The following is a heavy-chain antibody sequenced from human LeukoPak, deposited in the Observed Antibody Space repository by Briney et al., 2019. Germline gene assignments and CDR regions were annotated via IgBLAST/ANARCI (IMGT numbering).Heavy chain of an antibody. V-gene: IGHV3-23*01. CDR3: AKNLGYCSGGSCYPLGN. CDR1: GFTFSSFA. D-gene: IGHD2-15*01. Sequence: GGSLRLSCAASGFTFSSFAMSWVRQAPGKGLEWVSAISGSGGSTYYADSVKGRFTISRDNSKNTLYLQMNSLRAEDTDVYYCAKNLGYCSGGSCYPLGNGGQGPSVTVS. J-gene: IGHJ4*02. CDR2: ISGSGGST.